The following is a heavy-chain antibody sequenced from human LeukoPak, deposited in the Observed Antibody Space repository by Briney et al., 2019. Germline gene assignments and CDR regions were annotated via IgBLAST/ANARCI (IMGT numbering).Heavy chain of an antibody. Sequence: GGSLRLSCAASGFTFSSYAMSWVRQAPGKGLEWGSAISGSGGSTDYADSVKGRFTISRDNSKNTLYLQMNSLRATDTAVYYCAKTANYDILTGYYYYFDYWGQGTLVTVSS. CDR1: GFTFSSYA. CDR3: AKTANYDILTGYYYYFDY. J-gene: IGHJ4*02. D-gene: IGHD3-9*01. V-gene: IGHV3-23*01. CDR2: ISGSGGST.